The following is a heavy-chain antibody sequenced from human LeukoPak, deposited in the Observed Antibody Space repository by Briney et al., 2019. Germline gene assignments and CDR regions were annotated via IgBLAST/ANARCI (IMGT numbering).Heavy chain of an antibody. CDR1: GGSISSSSYY. V-gene: IGHV4-39*01. Sequence: SETLSLTCTVSGGSISSSSYYWGWIRQPPGKGLEWIGSIYYSGSTYYNPSLKSRVTISVDTSKNQFSRKLSSVTAADTAVYYCARLYIVVVVAATSSMIGDAFDIWGQGTMVTVSS. CDR3: ARLYIVVVVAATSSMIGDAFDI. D-gene: IGHD2-15*01. CDR2: IYYSGST. J-gene: IGHJ3*02.